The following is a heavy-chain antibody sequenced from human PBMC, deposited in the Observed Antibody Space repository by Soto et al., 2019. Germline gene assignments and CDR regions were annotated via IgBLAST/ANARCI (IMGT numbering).Heavy chain of an antibody. CDR1: GGTFSSYA. J-gene: IGHJ4*02. V-gene: IGHV1-69*01. D-gene: IGHD6-25*01. Sequence: QVQLVQSGAEVKKPGSSVKVSCKASGGTFSSYAISWVRQAPGQGLEWMGGIIPIFGTTSYAQKFQGRVTITADESTSTAYLELSSLRSEDTAVYYCAKGGVLAAASDYWGQGTLVTVSS. CDR2: IIPIFGTT. CDR3: AKGGVLAAASDY.